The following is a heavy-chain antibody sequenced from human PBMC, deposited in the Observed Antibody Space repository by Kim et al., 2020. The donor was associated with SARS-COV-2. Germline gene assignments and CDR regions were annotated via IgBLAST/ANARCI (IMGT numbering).Heavy chain of an antibody. CDR2: ISFDGSNK. Sequence: GGSLRLSCAASGLTFSSYGMHWVRQAPGKGLEWVAFISFDGSNKYYADSVEGRFTISRDNSKNALFLQMNSLRAEDTAMYYCAEGGMTTPIDHDYWGQGTLVTVSS. J-gene: IGHJ4*02. CDR3: AEGGMTTPIDHDY. V-gene: IGHV3-30*18. CDR1: GLTFSSYG.